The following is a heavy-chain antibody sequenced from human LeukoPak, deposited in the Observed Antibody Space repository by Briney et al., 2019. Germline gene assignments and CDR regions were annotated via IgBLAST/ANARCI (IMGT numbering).Heavy chain of an antibody. CDR3: AKAWGYYDSSGNYSEYFQH. D-gene: IGHD3-22*01. J-gene: IGHJ1*01. V-gene: IGHV3-66*01. Sequence: GGSLRLSCAASGFTVSSNYMSWVRQAPGKGLEWVSVIYSGDTTYYADSVKGRFTISRDNSKNTLYLQMDSPRAEDTAVYYCAKAWGYYDSSGNYSEYFQHWGQGTLVTVSS. CDR2: IYSGDTT. CDR1: GFTVSSNY.